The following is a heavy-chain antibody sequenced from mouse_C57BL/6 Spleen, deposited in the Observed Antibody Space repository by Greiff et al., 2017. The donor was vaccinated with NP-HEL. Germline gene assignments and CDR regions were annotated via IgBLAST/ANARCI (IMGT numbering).Heavy chain of an antibody. Sequence: EVQLQQSGPELVKPGASVKISCKASGYSFTGYYMNWVKQSPEKSLEWIGEINPSTGGTTYNQKFKAKATLTVDKSSSTAYMQLKSLTSEDSAVYYCARRDDYDDGDYYAMDYWGQGTSVTVSS. D-gene: IGHD2-4*01. CDR3: ARRDDYDDGDYYAMDY. J-gene: IGHJ4*01. CDR2: INPSTGGT. CDR1: GYSFTGYY. V-gene: IGHV1-42*01.